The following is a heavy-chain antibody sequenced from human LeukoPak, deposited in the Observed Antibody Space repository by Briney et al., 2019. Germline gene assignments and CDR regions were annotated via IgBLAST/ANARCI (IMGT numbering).Heavy chain of an antibody. Sequence: GGSLRLSCAASGFTFSSNAIHWVRQAPGKGLEWVAMILSDGNNDYYADSVKGRFTISRDNSKNTLYLQMNSLRDEDTAVYYCARDFRYHDSSGYYSFDYWGQGTLVTVSS. CDR3: ARDFRYHDSSGYYSFDY. CDR2: ILSDGNND. D-gene: IGHD3-22*01. V-gene: IGHV3-30*03. J-gene: IGHJ4*02. CDR1: GFTFSSNA.